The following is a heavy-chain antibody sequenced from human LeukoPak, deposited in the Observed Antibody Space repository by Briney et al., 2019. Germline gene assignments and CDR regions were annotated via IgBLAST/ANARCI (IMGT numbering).Heavy chain of an antibody. J-gene: IGHJ4*02. CDR2: ISAYNGNT. D-gene: IGHD3-3*01. CDR1: GYTFTSYG. V-gene: IGHV1-18*01. CDR3: ARDAGLYYDFWSGHPDY. Sequence: ASVKVSCKASGYTFTSYGISWVRQAPGQGLEWMEWISAYNGNTNYAQKLQGRVTMTTDTSTSTAYMELRSLRSDDTAVYYCARDAGLYYDFWSGHPDYWGQGTLVTVSS.